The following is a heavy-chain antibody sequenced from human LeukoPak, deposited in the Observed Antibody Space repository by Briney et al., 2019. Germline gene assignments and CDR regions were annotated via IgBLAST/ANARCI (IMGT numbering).Heavy chain of an antibody. CDR3: ARQRYSGSYYFDC. J-gene: IGHJ4*02. CDR1: GVSITNYY. V-gene: IGHV4-59*08. CDR2: IYYSGNT. Sequence: PSETLSLTCTVSGVSITNYYWSWIRQPLGKGLEWIGYIYYSGNTNYNPSLKSRVTISVDTSKNQFSLRLSSVTAADTAVYYCARQRYSGSYYFDCWGQGTLVTVSS. D-gene: IGHD1-26*01.